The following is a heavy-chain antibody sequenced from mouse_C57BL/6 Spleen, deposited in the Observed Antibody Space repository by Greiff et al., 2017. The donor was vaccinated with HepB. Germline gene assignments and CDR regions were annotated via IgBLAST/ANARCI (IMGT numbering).Heavy chain of an antibody. CDR3: ARSYDYDGAAWFAY. CDR1: GYSITSGYD. V-gene: IGHV3-1*01. J-gene: IGHJ3*01. Sequence: EVKLQESGPGMVKPSQSLSLTCTVTGYSITSGYDWHWIRHFPGNKLEWMGYISYSGSTNYNPSLKSRISITHDTSKNHFFLKLNSVTTEDTATYYCARSYDYDGAAWFAYWGQGTLVTVSA. CDR2: ISYSGST. D-gene: IGHD2-4*01.